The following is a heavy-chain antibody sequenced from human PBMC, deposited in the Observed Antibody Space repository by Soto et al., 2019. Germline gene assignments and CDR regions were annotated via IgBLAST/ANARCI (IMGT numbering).Heavy chain of an antibody. D-gene: IGHD1-26*01. CDR3: AGAGAEGWFAP. V-gene: IGHV3-33*01. CDR2: IWYDGRNK. Sequence: QVQLVESGGGVVQPGRSLRLSCAASGFSISTYGMHWVRQAPGKGLEWVAVIWYDGRNKYYADSVKGRFTISRDTSNNTLFRQMKCLRAEDTAVYYCAGAGAEGWFAPWGQGARVTVSS. CDR1: GFSISTYG. J-gene: IGHJ5*02.